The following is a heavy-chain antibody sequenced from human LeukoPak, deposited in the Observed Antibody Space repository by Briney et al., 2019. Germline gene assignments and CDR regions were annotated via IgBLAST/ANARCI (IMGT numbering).Heavy chain of an antibody. J-gene: IGHJ4*02. CDR1: GGSFSGYY. D-gene: IGHD1-1*01. CDR2: INHSGST. CDR3: ARANWNPDYFDY. V-gene: IGHV4-34*01. Sequence: SETLSLTCAVSGGSFSGYYWSWIRQPPGKGLEWIGEINHSGSTNYNPSLKSRVTISVDTSKNQFSLKLSSVTAADTAVYYCARANWNPDYFDYWGQGTLVTVSS.